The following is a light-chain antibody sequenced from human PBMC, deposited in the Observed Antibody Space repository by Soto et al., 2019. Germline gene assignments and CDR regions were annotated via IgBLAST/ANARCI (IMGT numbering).Light chain of an antibody. J-gene: IGLJ1*01. V-gene: IGLV2-14*01. CDR3: SSYSISTAYL. CDR1: SSDVGGYDY. Sequence: QSVLTQPASVSGSPGQSITISCTGTSSDVGGYDYVSWYQLHPGKAPKLMVFEVNNRPSGVSYRSSGSKSGNTASLTISGLHAEDEADYFCSSYSISTAYLFGTGTKVTV. CDR2: EVN.